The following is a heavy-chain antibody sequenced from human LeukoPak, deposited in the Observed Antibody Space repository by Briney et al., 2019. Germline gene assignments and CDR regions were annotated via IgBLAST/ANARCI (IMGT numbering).Heavy chain of an antibody. D-gene: IGHD6-13*01. CDR2: IYHSGSI. CDR3: AGLYGSSWPPFDY. J-gene: IGHJ4*02. Sequence: NPSETLSLTCTVSGGSISSSHWWSWVRQPPGKGLEWIGEIYHSGSINYNPSLKSRVTISIDKSKNQFSLKPSSVTAADTAVYYCAGLYGSSWPPFDYWGQGTLVTVSS. V-gene: IGHV4-4*02. CDR1: GGSISSSHW.